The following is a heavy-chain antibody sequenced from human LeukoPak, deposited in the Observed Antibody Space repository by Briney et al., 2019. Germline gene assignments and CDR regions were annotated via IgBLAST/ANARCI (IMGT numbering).Heavy chain of an antibody. CDR3: AKVSESNYDILTGYYTPYYFDY. D-gene: IGHD3-9*01. CDR1: GFTFDCCG. CDR2: IRNVGNDK. V-gene: IGHV3-30*02. J-gene: IGHJ4*02. Sequence: GGSLRLSCAASGFTFDCCGMHWVRQAPGKGLEWVAFIRNVGNDKYYADSVKGRFFISRDNSKNTLSLQMNSLRADDTAVYYCAKVSESNYDILTGYYTPYYFDYWGQGTLVTVSS.